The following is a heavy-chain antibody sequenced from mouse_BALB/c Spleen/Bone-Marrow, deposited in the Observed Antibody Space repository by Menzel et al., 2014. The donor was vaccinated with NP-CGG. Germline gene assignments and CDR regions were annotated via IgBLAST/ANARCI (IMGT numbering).Heavy chain of an antibody. J-gene: IGHJ4*01. Sequence: QVQLQQSGPGLVAPSQSLSITCTVSGFSLXNYGVYWVRQPPGKGLEWLGVIWAGGSTNYNSALMSRLSISKDNSKSQVFLKMNSLQTDDTAMYYCARPTPRYYAMDYWGQGTSVTVSS. CDR3: ARPTPRYYAMDY. V-gene: IGHV2-9*02. CDR1: GFSLXNYG. D-gene: IGHD6-1*01. CDR2: IWAGGST.